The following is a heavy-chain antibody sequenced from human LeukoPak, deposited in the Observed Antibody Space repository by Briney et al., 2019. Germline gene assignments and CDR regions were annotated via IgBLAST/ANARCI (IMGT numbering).Heavy chain of an antibody. Sequence: PSETLSLTCTVPGGSISSYYWSWIRQPPGKGLEWIGYIYYSGSTNYNPSLKSRVTISVDTSKNQFSLKLSSVTAADTAVYYCARIRIAAAGYYFDYWGQGTLVTVSS. D-gene: IGHD6-13*01. CDR1: GGSISSYY. J-gene: IGHJ4*02. CDR2: IYYSGST. V-gene: IGHV4-59*08. CDR3: ARIRIAAAGYYFDY.